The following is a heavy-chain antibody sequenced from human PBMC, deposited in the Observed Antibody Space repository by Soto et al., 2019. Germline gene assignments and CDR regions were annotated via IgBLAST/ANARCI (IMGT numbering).Heavy chain of an antibody. CDR1: GFTLSDHY. V-gene: IGHV3-11*01. J-gene: IGHJ4*02. CDR3: ARDIRGAN. CDR2: ISARSTTI. Sequence: ESGGGLVKIGGSLRLSCAASGFTLSDHYMTWVRQVPGKGLEWVSYISARSTTIYYADSVDGRFNISRDNAKNSLFLQMSSLSAEDTAVYYFARDIRGANWGQGTLVTVSS.